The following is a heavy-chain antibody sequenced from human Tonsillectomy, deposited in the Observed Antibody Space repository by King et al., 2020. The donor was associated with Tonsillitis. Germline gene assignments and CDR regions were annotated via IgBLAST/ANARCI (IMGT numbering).Heavy chain of an antibody. CDR3: AKGKGAHPHWYFDL. CDR1: GFTFSSYA. D-gene: IGHD3-16*01. CDR2: IGGSGGST. V-gene: IGHV3-23*04. Sequence: VQLVESGGGLVQPGGSLRLSCAASGFTFSSYAMSWVRQAPGRGLEWVSAIGGSGGSTYYADSVKGRFTISRDNSKNTLYLQMNSLRPEDTAVYYCAKGKGAHPHWYFDLWGRGTLVTVSS. J-gene: IGHJ2*01.